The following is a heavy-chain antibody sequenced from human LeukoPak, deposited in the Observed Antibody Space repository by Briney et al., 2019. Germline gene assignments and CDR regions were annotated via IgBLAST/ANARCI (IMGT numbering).Heavy chain of an antibody. Sequence: GASVDVSCKASGYTFTDYYMHWVRQAPGQGLEWMGWINPNSGGTNYAQKFQGRVTMTRDTSISTAYMELSRLRSDDTAVYYCARRMTTVTTGVPFDIWGQGTMVTVSS. J-gene: IGHJ3*02. CDR2: INPNSGGT. CDR3: ARRMTTVTTGVPFDI. D-gene: IGHD4-17*01. V-gene: IGHV1-2*02. CDR1: GYTFTDYY.